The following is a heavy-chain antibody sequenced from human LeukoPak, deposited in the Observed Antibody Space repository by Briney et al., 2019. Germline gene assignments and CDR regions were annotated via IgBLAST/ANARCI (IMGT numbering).Heavy chain of an antibody. D-gene: IGHD3-16*02. CDR3: ARPALGELSPDAFDI. CDR1: GYSFTSYW. Sequence: GESLKISCNGSGYSFTSYWIGWVRQMPGKGLEWMGIIYPGDSDTRYSPSFQGQVTISADKSISTAYLQWSSLKASDTAMYYCARPALGELSPDAFDIWGQGTMVTVSS. J-gene: IGHJ3*02. V-gene: IGHV5-51*01. CDR2: IYPGDSDT.